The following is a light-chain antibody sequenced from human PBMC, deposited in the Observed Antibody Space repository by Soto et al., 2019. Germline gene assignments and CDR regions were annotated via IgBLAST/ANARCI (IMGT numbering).Light chain of an antibody. CDR2: AAS. V-gene: IGKV1-39*01. J-gene: IGKJ5*01. CDR1: QSISSW. Sequence: DIQVTQSPSTLSASVGDRVTITCRASQSISSWLAWYQQKPGKAPKLLIFAASSLQSGVPSRFSGSRSGPDFTLTISSLQPEDFATYYCQQSYSSPVFGQGTRLEIK. CDR3: QQSYSSPV.